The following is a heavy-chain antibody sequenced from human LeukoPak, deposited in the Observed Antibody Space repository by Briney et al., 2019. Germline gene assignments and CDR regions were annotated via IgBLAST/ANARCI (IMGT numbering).Heavy chain of an antibody. V-gene: IGHV1-69*01. CDR1: GGTFSRFT. Sequence: SVKVSCTASGGTFSRFTISWVRQAPGQGFEWMGGITPIFGTANFAQKFQGRVSITADGSTSTAFMELSSLRSEDTAVYYCAREWGLESSGYYYAYWGQGTLVTVSS. CDR2: ITPIFGTA. CDR3: AREWGLESSGYYYAY. D-gene: IGHD3-22*01. J-gene: IGHJ4*02.